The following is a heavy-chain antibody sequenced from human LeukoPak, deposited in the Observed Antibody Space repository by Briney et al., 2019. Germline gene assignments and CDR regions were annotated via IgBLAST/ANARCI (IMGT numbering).Heavy chain of an antibody. CDR3: ARRLWGDYYDSSGYY. Sequence: GASVKVSCKASGGTFSSYAISWVRQAPGQGLEWMGGIIPIFGTANYAQKFQGRVTITADESTSTAYMELSSLRSEDTAVYYCARRLWGDYYDSSGYYWGQGTLVTVSS. CDR2: IIPIFGTA. CDR1: GGTFSSYA. J-gene: IGHJ4*02. V-gene: IGHV1-69*13. D-gene: IGHD3-22*01.